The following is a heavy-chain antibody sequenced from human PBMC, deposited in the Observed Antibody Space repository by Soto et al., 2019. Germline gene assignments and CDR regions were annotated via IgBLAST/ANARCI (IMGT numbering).Heavy chain of an antibody. J-gene: IGHJ4*02. CDR1: GFTFSSYG. Sequence: GGSLRLSCAASGFTFSSYGMHWVRQAPGKGLEWVAVIWYDGSNKYYADSVKGRFTISRDNSKNTLYLQMNSLRAEGTAVYYCARQSYDYIWGPNDYWGQGTLVTVSS. CDR3: ARQSYDYIWGPNDY. D-gene: IGHD3-16*01. CDR2: IWYDGSNK. V-gene: IGHV3-33*01.